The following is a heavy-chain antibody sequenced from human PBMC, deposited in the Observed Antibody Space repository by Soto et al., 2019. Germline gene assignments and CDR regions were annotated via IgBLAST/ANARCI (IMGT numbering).Heavy chain of an antibody. CDR1: GDSIISSDFY. J-gene: IGHJ5*02. Sequence: PSETLSLTCTVSGDSIISSDFYWGWVRQPPGKGLEWTGSIFYLGSSYYNPSLKSRVTMSVDTSKNQFSLRLRSVTAADTALYFCARHSLALRKNNWFDPWGQGIMVTVSS. D-gene: IGHD3-3*02. CDR2: IFYLGSS. CDR3: ARHSLALRKNNWFDP. V-gene: IGHV4-39*01.